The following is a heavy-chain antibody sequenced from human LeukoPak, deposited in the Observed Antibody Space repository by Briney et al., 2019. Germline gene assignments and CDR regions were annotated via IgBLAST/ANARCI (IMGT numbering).Heavy chain of an antibody. D-gene: IGHD3-22*01. J-gene: IGHJ4*02. Sequence: GGSLRLYCAASGFTFSSYAMSWVRQAPGKGLEWVSAISGSGGSTYYADSVKGRFAISRDNSKHTLYLQMNSLRAEDTAVYYCAKMGGYYSGALDYWGQGTLVTVSS. V-gene: IGHV3-23*01. CDR2: ISGSGGST. CDR1: GFTFSSYA. CDR3: AKMGGYYSGALDY.